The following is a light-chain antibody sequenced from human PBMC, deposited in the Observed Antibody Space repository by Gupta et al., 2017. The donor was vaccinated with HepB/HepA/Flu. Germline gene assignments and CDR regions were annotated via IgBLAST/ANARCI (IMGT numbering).Light chain of an antibody. Sequence: EIVLTQSPATLSVSPGHRATLSCRASQSVSSYLACYQQKPSQAPRLLIDDASNKATVIPAMFSSSASGTDFTLTIRSLEPEDVAFYYWQQRSISLTFGQGTKVEIK. CDR1: QSVSSY. CDR3: QQRSISLT. V-gene: IGKV3-11*01. CDR2: DAS. J-gene: IGKJ1*01.